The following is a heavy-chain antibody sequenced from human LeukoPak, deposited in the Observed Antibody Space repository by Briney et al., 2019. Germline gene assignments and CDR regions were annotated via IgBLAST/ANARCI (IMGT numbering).Heavy chain of an antibody. D-gene: IGHD3-22*01. Sequence: GLEWIREIKHSGSTNYNPALKSRVTISVDTSKHQFSLKLSSVTAADTAVYYCASGGDYYAFDYWGQGTLVTVSS. CDR3: ASGGDYYAFDY. J-gene: IGHJ4*02. V-gene: IGHV4-34*01. CDR2: IKHSGST.